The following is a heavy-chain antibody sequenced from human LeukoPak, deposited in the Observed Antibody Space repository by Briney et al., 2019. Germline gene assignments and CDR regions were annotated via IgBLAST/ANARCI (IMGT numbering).Heavy chain of an antibody. CDR1: GFTFSNYW. CDR2: IKQDGSEK. D-gene: IGHD4-11*01. CDR3: AREGTVTVDLRFDP. V-gene: IGHV3-7*01. J-gene: IGHJ5*02. Sequence: GGSLRLSCAASGFTFSNYWMNWVRQAPGKGLEWVANIKQDGSEKYYVDSVKGRFTISRDNAKNSLYLQMNSLRAEDTAVYYCAREGTVTVDLRFDPWGQGTLVTVSS.